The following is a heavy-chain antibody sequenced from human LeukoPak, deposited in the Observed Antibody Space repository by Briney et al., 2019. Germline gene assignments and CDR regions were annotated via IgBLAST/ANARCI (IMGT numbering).Heavy chain of an antibody. V-gene: IGHV3-11*01. CDR3: ARAAYYYDSSGYDDAFDI. CDR2: TSRSGGTI. D-gene: IGHD3-22*01. CDR1: GFTFSDYC. Sequence: GGSLRLSCAASGFTFSDYCMNWIRQAPGKGLEWVSYTSRSGGTIYYADSVKGGFTISRDNAKNSLYLQMNSLRAEDTAVYYCARAAYYYDSSGYDDAFDIWGQGTMVTVSS. J-gene: IGHJ3*02.